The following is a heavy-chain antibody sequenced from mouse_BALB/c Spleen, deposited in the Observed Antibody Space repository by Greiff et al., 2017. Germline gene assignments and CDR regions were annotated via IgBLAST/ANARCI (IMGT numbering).Heavy chain of an antibody. CDR2: ISYSGST. V-gene: IGHV3-2*02. J-gene: IGHJ3*01. CDR1: GYSITSDYA. Sequence: DVQLQESGPGLVKPSQSLSLTCTVTGYSITSDYAWNWIRQFPGNKLEWMGYISYSGSTSYNPSLKSRISITRDTSKNQFFLQLNSVTTEDTATYYCAALYDYDKAWFAYWGQGTLVTVSA. CDR3: AALYDYDKAWFAY. D-gene: IGHD2-4*01.